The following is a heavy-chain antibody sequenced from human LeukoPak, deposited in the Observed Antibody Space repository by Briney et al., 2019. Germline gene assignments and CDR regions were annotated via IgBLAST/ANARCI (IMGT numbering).Heavy chain of an antibody. Sequence: SVKVSCKASGGTFSSYAISWVRQAPGQGLDWMGRIIPIFGTANYAQKFQGRVTITTDESTSTAYMELSSLRSEDTAVYYCARGRYYDSSGPFDYWGQGTLVTVSS. J-gene: IGHJ4*02. V-gene: IGHV1-69*05. CDR2: IIPIFGTA. CDR3: ARGRYYDSSGPFDY. CDR1: GGTFSSYA. D-gene: IGHD3-22*01.